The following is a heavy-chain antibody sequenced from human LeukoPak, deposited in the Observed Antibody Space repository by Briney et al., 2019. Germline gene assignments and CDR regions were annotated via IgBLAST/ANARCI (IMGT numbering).Heavy chain of an antibody. CDR3: VRLQAVTGNFDY. J-gene: IGHJ4*02. Sequence: SETLSLTCTVFGGSIGSSSFYWGWIRQPPGQGLEWIETINYSGDTYYNPSLKSRVTISVDSSRNQFSLKLSSVTAADTAVYYCVRLQAVTGNFDYWGQGALVTVSS. D-gene: IGHD1-20*01. CDR1: GGSIGSSSFY. CDR2: INYSGDT. V-gene: IGHV4-39*07.